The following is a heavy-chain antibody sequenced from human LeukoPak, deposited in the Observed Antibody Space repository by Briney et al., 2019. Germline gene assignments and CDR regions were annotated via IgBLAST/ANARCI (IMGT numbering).Heavy chain of an antibody. CDR1: GFTFSTYA. D-gene: IGHD6-13*01. J-gene: IGHJ1*01. CDR2: ITGSGGGT. CDR3: AREGIAAAGEH. Sequence: GGSLRLSCAASGFTFSTYAMNWVRQAPGKGLEWVSAITGSGGGTDYADSVKGRFTMSRDNAKNSLYLQMKSLRVEDTAVYYCAREGIAAAGEHWGQGTLVTVSS. V-gene: IGHV3-23*01.